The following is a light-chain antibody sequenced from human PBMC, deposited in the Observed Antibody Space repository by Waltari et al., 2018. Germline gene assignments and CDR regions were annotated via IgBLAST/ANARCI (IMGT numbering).Light chain of an antibody. J-gene: IGLJ2*01. CDR3: ATWDDSLRGPV. V-gene: IGLV2-8*01. CDR1: SNDVGDYDY. Sequence: QSALTQPPSASGSPGQSVTISCTGTSNDVGDYDYVSWSQHHPGKVPKPLMYEVTKRPSGLPDRFSGSKSGTSASLAISGLQSDDEADYYCATWDDSLRGPVFGGGTKLTVL. CDR2: EVT.